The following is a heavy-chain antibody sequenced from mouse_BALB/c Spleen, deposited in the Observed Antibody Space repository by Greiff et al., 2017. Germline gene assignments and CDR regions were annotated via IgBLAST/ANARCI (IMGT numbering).Heavy chain of an antibody. Sequence: EVNVVESGGGLVKPGGSLKLSCAASGFTFSSYAMSWVRQSPEKRLEWVAEISSGGSYTYYPDTVTGRFTISRDNAKNTLYLEMSSLRSEDTAMYYCARGYGNYLDYWGQGTTLTVSS. V-gene: IGHV5-9-4*01. CDR1: GFTFSSYA. CDR3: ARGYGNYLDY. CDR2: ISSGGSYT. J-gene: IGHJ2*01. D-gene: IGHD2-10*02.